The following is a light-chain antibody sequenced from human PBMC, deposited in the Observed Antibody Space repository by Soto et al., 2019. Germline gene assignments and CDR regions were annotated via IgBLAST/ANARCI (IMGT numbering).Light chain of an antibody. CDR2: GAS. Sequence: EIVMTQSPATLSVSPGERATLSCRASQSVSSNLAWYQQKPGQAPRLLIYGASTRATGIPARFSGSGSGTEFTLTISSLQSEEFAVYYCQQYNNWPVFGQGTKLEIK. CDR3: QQYNNWPV. V-gene: IGKV3-15*01. J-gene: IGKJ2*01. CDR1: QSVSSN.